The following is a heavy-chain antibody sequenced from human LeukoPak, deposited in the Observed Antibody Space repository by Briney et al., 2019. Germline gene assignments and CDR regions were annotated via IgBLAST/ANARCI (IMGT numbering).Heavy chain of an antibody. CDR2: INANGDST. J-gene: IGHJ3*02. D-gene: IGHD5-18*01. CDR3: AREPRYSSNTFDI. Sequence: GGSLRLSCVPSVYTFSTYRIHWVRQAPGKGLEYVSGINANGDSTYYAESVKGTFTISRDNSKNTLYLQMGSLRADDMAIYYCAREPRYSSNTFDIWGPGTMVTVSS. V-gene: IGHV3-64*02. CDR1: VYTFSTYR.